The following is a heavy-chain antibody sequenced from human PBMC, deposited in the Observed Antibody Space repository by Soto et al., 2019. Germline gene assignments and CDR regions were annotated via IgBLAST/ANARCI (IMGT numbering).Heavy chain of an antibody. Sequence: PGESLKISCKGSGYSFTSYWISWVRQMPGKGLEWMGRIDPSDSYTNYSPSFQGHVTISADKSISTAYLQWSSLKASDTAMYYCASHNRRVTGTTPARYYGMDVWGQGTTVTVSS. CDR3: ASHNRRVTGTTPARYYGMDV. V-gene: IGHV5-10-1*01. CDR2: IDPSDSYT. D-gene: IGHD1-7*01. CDR1: GYSFTSYW. J-gene: IGHJ6*02.